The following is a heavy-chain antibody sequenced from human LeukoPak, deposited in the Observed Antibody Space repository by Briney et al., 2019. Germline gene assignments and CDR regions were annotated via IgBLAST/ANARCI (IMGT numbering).Heavy chain of an antibody. CDR2: ISYDGSNK. V-gene: IGHV3-30*18. Sequence: GGSLRLSCAASGFTFGSYGMHWVRQAPGKGLEWVAVISYDGSNKYYADSVKGRFTISRDNSKNTLYLQMNSLRAEDTAVYYCAKDEYSSSWYYYYYGMDVWGKGTTVTVSS. CDR3: AKDEYSSSWYYYYYGMDV. J-gene: IGHJ6*04. CDR1: GFTFGSYG. D-gene: IGHD6-13*01.